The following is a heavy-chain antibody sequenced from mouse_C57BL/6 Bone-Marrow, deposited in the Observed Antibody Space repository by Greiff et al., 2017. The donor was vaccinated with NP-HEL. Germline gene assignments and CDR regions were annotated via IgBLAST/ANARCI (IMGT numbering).Heavy chain of an antibody. CDR2: INPYNGGT. V-gene: IGHV1-19*01. D-gene: IGHD2-2*01. Sequence: EVQLQQSGPVLVKPGASVKMSCKASGYTFTDYYMNWVKQSHGKSLEWIGVINPYNGGTSYNQKFKGKATLTVDKSSSTAYMELNSLTSEDSAVYYCARSRGYDHYAMDYWGQGTSVTVSS. CDR3: ARSRGYDHYAMDY. J-gene: IGHJ4*01. CDR1: GYTFTDYY.